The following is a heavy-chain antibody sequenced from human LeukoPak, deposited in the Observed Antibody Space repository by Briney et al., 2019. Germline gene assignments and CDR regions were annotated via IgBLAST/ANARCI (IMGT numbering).Heavy chain of an antibody. CDR2: ISAYNGNT. D-gene: IGHD6-13*01. V-gene: IGHV1-18*01. Sequence: GASVKVSCKASGYTFTSYGISWVRQAPGQGLEWMGWISAYNGNTNYAQKLQGRVTMTTDTSTSTAYMELRSLRSDDTAVYYCARDVNRKMYSSSPKHNWFDPWGQGTLVTVSS. CDR1: GYTFTSYG. J-gene: IGHJ5*02. CDR3: ARDVNRKMYSSSPKHNWFDP.